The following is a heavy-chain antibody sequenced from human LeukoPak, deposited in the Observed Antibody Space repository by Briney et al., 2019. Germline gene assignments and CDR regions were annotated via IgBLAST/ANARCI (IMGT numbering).Heavy chain of an antibody. CDR1: GGSIISGGYY. CDR3: AKSGDGYNFDY. J-gene: IGHJ4*02. D-gene: IGHD5-24*01. Sequence: SQTLSLTCTVSGGSIISGGYYWSWIRQHPGKGLEWIVYIYYSGTTYYNPSLKSRITISVNTSNNQFSLKVTSVTAADTAVYYCAKSGDGYNFDYWGQGTLVTVSS. CDR2: IYYSGTT. V-gene: IGHV4-31*03.